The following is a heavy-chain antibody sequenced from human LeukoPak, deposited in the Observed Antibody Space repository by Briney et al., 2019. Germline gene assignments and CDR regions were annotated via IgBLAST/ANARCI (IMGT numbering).Heavy chain of an antibody. CDR1: GFTFSNAW. V-gene: IGHV3-48*04. J-gene: IGHJ6*03. CDR3: ARDHPLYHYYMDV. Sequence: GGSLRLSCAASGFTFSNAWMNWVRQAPGKGLEWISYVSSSSVSIYYADSVKGRFTISRDNPKSSLYLQMNSLRAEDTAVYYCARDHPLYHYYMDVWGRGTTVTVSS. CDR2: VSSSSVSI.